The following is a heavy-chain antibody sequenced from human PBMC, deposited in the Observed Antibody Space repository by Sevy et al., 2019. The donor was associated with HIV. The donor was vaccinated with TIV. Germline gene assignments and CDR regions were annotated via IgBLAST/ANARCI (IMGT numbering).Heavy chain of an antibody. J-gene: IGHJ5*02. CDR2: INPSSGGT. CDR3: ARQVDNWFDP. D-gene: IGHD2-15*01. Sequence: ASVKVSCETSGYTFTYYYIHWVRQAPGQGLEWMGWINPSSGGTQYAQKFRGGVSVTSDTSRRTSYMELRRLRSDDTALYYCARQVDNWFDPWGQGTPVTVSS. CDR1: GYTFTYYY. V-gene: IGHV1-2*02.